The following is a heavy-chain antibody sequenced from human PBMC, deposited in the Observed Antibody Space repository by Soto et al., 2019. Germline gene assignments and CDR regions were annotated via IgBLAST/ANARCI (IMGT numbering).Heavy chain of an antibody. CDR2: IDVGSGNA. CDR1: GFTLSSSA. J-gene: IGHJ5*02. Sequence: SVKVSCKTSGFTLSSSAVHWVRQARGHRLQWIGWIDVGSGNANYAQMDQERVTISRDMSTSTAYMELTSLRPEDTAVYYCARGVVVVITRVWFDPWGQGTLVTVSS. CDR3: ARGVVVVITRVWFDP. V-gene: IGHV1-58*01. D-gene: IGHD3-22*01.